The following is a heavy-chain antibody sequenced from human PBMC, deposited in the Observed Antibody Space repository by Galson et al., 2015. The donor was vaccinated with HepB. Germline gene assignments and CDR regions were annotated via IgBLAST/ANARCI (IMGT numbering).Heavy chain of an antibody. D-gene: IGHD6-19*01. J-gene: IGHJ4*02. V-gene: IGHV3-74*01. Sequence: LRLSCAASGFIFSNYWMHWVRQAPGKGLVWVSRIHSDGISSTYADSVKGRFTISRDNAKNTLYLQMNSLRAEDTAVYYCVGGPYATTVAGGPFDYWGQGSLVTVSS. CDR1: GFIFSNYW. CDR2: IHSDGISS. CDR3: VGGPYATTVAGGPFDY.